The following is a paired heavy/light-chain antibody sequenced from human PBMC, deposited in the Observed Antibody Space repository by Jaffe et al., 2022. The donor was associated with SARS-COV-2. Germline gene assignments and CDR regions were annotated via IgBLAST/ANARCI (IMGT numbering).Light chain of an antibody. Sequence: EIVLTQSPGTLSLSPGERATLSCRASQSVSSSYLAWYQQKPGQAPRLLIYGTSSRATGIPDRFSGSGSGTDFTLTISRLEPEDFAVYYCQQYGNSPPYTFGQGTKLEIK. CDR3: QQYGNSPPYT. CDR1: QSVSSSY. CDR2: GTS. J-gene: IGKJ2*01. V-gene: IGKV3-20*01.
Heavy chain of an antibody. V-gene: IGHV2-70*01. J-gene: IGHJ4*02. CDR1: GFSLSSSAMC. CDR3: ARGVPLRYFDWLPPFDY. D-gene: IGHD3-9*01. CDR2: IDWDDDK. Sequence: QVTLRESGPALVKPTQTLTLTCTFSGFSLSSSAMCVSWIRQPPGKALEWLALIDWDDDKYYNTSLKTRLTISRDTSKNQVVLTMTNMDPVDTATYYCARGVPLRYFDWLPPFDYWGQGTLVTVSS.